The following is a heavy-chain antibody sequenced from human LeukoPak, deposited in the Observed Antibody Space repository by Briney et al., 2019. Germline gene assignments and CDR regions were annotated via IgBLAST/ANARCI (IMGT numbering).Heavy chain of an antibody. J-gene: IGHJ4*02. D-gene: IGHD3-9*01. V-gene: IGHV4-4*07. CDR1: GGSISSYY. CDR3: ASAYSSYDILTGYLPSHYFDY. Sequence: SETLSLTCTVSGGSISSYYWSWIRQPAGKGLEWIGRIYTSGSTNYNPSLKSRVTISVDTSKNQFSLKLSSVTAADTAVYYCASAYSSYDILTGYLPSHYFDYWGQGTLVTVSS. CDR2: IYTSGST.